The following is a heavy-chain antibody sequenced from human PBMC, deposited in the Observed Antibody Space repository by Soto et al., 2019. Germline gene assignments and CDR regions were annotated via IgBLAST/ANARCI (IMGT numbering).Heavy chain of an antibody. J-gene: IGHJ4*02. CDR1: GYSFTRYW. V-gene: IGHV5-51*01. CDR3: SRGTDRAAPRVDYFDS. Sequence: PGEALKISGKGCGYSFTRYWICWVRQLPGKGLEGMGIIYPGDADTRYSPSFQGQVTISADKAISTAYLQWSSLMASGTTMSYCSRGTDRAAPRVDYFDSWGQGPMVTVSS. D-gene: IGHD6-6*01. CDR2: IYPGDADT.